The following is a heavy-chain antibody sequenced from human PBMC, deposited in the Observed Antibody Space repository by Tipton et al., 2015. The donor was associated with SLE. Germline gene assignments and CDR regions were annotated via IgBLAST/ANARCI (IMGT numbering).Heavy chain of an antibody. D-gene: IGHD4-23*01. V-gene: IGHV3-74*01. CDR2: INSDGSST. J-gene: IGHJ4*02. CDR1: GFTFSSYW. CDR3: ARAAGGNLRHFDY. Sequence: SLRLSCAASGFTFSSYWMHWVRQAPGKGLVWVSRINSDGSSTRCADSVKGRFTISRDNAKNTLFMQMNSLRAEDTAVYYCARAAGGNLRHFDYWGQGTLVTVSS.